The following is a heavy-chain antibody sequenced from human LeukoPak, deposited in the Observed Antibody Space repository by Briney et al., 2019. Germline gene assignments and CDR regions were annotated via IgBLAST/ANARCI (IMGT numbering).Heavy chain of an antibody. D-gene: IGHD6-19*01. J-gene: IGHJ5*02. CDR3: ARAEGAYSSGWYTSSWFDP. V-gene: IGHV4-59*07. CDR1: GGSISSYY. CDR2: IYYTGST. Sequence: SDTLSLTCTVSGGSISSYYWSWIRQPPGKGLEWIGHIYYTGSTNYNPSLKSRVTISVDTSKNQFSLKLSSVTTADTAVYYCARAEGAYSSGWYTSSWFDPWGQGTLVSVSS.